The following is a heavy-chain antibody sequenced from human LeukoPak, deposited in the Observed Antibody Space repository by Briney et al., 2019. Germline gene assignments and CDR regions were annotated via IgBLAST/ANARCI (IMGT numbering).Heavy chain of an antibody. CDR2: ISAGDGDNP. CDR1: GFTFRNFA. D-gene: IGHD3-3*01. CDR3: AKDNFWSGYYAKVGNWFDP. Sequence: GGSLRLSCAASGFTFRNFAMGWVRQASGKGLEWVSVISAGDGDNPYYADSVKGRFSISRDNSKNTLYLQMNSLRAEDTAVYYCAKDNFWSGYYAKVGNWFDPWGQGTLVTVSS. J-gene: IGHJ5*02. V-gene: IGHV3-23*01.